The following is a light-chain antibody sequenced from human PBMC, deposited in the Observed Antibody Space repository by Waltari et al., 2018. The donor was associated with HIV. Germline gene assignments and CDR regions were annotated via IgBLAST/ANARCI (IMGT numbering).Light chain of an antibody. Sequence: QSVLTQPPSVSGAPGQRVTISCTGSSSNIGAGYDVHWYQQLPGTAPKLLIYCASNRPSGVPDLFSGSKSGTSASLAITGLQAEDEADYYCQSYDISLSGVVFGGGTK. CDR3: QSYDISLSGVV. CDR2: CAS. J-gene: IGLJ2*01. CDR1: SSNIGAGYD. V-gene: IGLV1-40*01.